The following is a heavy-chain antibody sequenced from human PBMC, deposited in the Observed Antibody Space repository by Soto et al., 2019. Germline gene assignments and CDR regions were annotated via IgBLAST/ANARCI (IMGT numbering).Heavy chain of an antibody. CDR2: IGGGGRST. D-gene: IGHD3-22*01. CDR1: GFTFSNYA. CDR3: AKGSRGYYRPSDY. Sequence: EVQLLESGGGLVQPGGSLRLACAGSGFTFSNYAMNWVRQAPGKGLEWVSAIGGGGRSTYYADSVKGRFTISRDNSKNTLYLQLNSLRAEDTAVYYCAKGSRGYYRPSDYWGQGTLVTVDS. J-gene: IGHJ4*02. V-gene: IGHV3-23*01.